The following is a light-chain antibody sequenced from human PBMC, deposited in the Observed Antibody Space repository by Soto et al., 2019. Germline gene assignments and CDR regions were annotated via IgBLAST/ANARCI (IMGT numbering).Light chain of an antibody. J-gene: IGLJ1*01. Sequence: QSALNQPASVSGSPGQSITVSCTGTSRDIGSYNLVSWYQQHPGKAPKLIIYEGSKRPSGLSDRFSGSKSGNTASLTISGLQAEDEADYFCCSYAGTYTYSFVFGGGTKLTVL. CDR1: SRDIGSYNL. CDR3: CSYAGTYTYSFV. V-gene: IGLV2-23*01. CDR2: EGS.